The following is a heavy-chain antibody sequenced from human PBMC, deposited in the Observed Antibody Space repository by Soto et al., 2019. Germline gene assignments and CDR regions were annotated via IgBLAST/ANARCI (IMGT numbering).Heavy chain of an antibody. D-gene: IGHD3-22*01. CDR1: GGTFSSYA. CDR3: ARERESGSL. V-gene: IGHV1-69*13. CDR2: XXTISGTA. Sequence: XVKVSCKASGGTFSSYAISWVRQAPGQXXXXXXGXXTISGTAXXXXXXXXTXXXTPQXSTRTPYMEMSSLRSEDTAVYYCARERESGSLWGQGIMVTVSS. J-gene: IGHJ4*02.